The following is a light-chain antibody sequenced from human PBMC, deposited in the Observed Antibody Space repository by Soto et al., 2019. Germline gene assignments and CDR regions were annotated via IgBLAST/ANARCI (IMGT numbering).Light chain of an antibody. CDR1: QSVLHTSNDKNY. Sequence: DIVMTQSPDSLAVSLGERATIDCKSSQSVLHTSNDKNYLAWYQQKPGQPPKLLIYWASTRESGVPDRFSGSGSGTDFTLSISSLQAEDVAVYYCQQYNNWPRGTFGQGTKVDIK. J-gene: IGKJ1*01. V-gene: IGKV4-1*01. CDR2: WAS. CDR3: QQYNNWPRGT.